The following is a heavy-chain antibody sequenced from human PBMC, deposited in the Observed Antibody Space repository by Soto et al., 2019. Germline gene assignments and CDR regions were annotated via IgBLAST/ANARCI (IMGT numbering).Heavy chain of an antibody. CDR3: ARDPPPSSSPLYYFDY. CDR1: GFTFSSYG. Sequence: QVQLVESGGGVVQPGRSLRLSCAASGFTFSSYGMHWVRQAPGKGLEWVAVIWYDGSNKYYADSVKGRFTISRDNSKNTLYLQMNSLRAEDTALYYCARDPPPSSSPLYYFDYWGQGTLVTVSS. V-gene: IGHV3-33*01. J-gene: IGHJ4*02. D-gene: IGHD6-13*01. CDR2: IWYDGSNK.